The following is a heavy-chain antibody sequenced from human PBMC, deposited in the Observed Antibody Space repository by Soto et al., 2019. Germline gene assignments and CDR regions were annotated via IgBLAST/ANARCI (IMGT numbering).Heavy chain of an antibody. CDR2: IYSSGSA. CDR1: GDSINNYY. CDR3: ARGGTRSADLRTY. D-gene: IGHD1-1*01. Sequence: VRLQESGPGLVEPSETLSLTCSVSGDSINNYYWSWIRQPAGKGLEWIGRIYSSGSANYNPSLKTRGTMSVDTSKNQVFLSVTSVTAADTAVYFCARGGTRSADLRTYWGQGIQVIVSS. V-gene: IGHV4-4*07. J-gene: IGHJ4*02.